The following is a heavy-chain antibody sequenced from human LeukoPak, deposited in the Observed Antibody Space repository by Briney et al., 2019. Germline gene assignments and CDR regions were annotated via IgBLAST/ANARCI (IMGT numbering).Heavy chain of an antibody. J-gene: IGHJ3*02. CDR2: IYHSGST. CDR1: GGSISSGNW. V-gene: IGHV4-4*02. Sequence: SETLSLTCTVSGGSISSGNWWSWVRQPPGKGLEWIGEIYHSGSTNYNPSLKSRVTISVDKSKNQFSLKLSSVTAADTAVYYCARELRDPIHAFDIWGQGTMVTVSS. CDR3: ARELRDPIHAFDI. D-gene: IGHD2-15*01.